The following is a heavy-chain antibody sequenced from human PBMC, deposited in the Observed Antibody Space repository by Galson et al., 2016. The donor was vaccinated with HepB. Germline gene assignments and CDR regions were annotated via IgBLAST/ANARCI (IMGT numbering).Heavy chain of an antibody. J-gene: IGHJ3*02. V-gene: IGHV3-7*01. CDR2: IKEDGSEK. Sequence: SLRLSCAASGFTFSSYWMSWVRQAPGKGLEWVANIKEDGSEKYYVDSMKGRFTISRDNAKNSLYLQMNSLRAEDTAVYYCVRDLYYYDSSDYSDALDIWGQGTMVTVSS. CDR3: VRDLYYYDSSDYSDALDI. CDR1: GFTFSSYW. D-gene: IGHD3-22*01.